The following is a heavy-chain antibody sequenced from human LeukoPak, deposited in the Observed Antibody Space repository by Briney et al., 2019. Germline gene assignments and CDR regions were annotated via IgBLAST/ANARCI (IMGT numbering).Heavy chain of an antibody. V-gene: IGHV3-15*01. CDR3: TTESFRKTGIDH. D-gene: IGHD7-27*01. CDR1: GFTFSNVW. J-gene: IGHJ5*02. Sequence: GGSLRLSCAASGFTFSNVWMKWVRLAPGKGLEWVGHIKSKTDGGTTDYAAPVKGRFTMSRDDSKNTLYLQMNSLKTEDTAVYYCTTESFRKTGIDHWGQGTQVTVSS. CDR2: IKSKTDGGTT.